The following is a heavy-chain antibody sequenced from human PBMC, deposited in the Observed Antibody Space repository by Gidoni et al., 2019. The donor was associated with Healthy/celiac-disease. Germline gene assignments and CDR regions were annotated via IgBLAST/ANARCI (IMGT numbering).Heavy chain of an antibody. V-gene: IGHV4-34*01. Sequence: QVQLQQWGAGLLKPSETLSLTCAVYGGSFSGYYWSWIRQPPGKGLEWIGEINHSGSTNYNPSLKSRVTISVDTSKNQFSRKLSSVTAADTAVYYCARILSRGCRAFDYWGQGTLVTVSS. CDR1: GGSFSGYY. J-gene: IGHJ4*02. CDR3: ARILSRGCRAFDY. D-gene: IGHD3-10*01. CDR2: INHSGST.